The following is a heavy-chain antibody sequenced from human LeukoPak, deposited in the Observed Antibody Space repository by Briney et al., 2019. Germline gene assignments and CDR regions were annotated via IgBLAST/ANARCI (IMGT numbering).Heavy chain of an antibody. CDR2: ISGSGGNT. CDR1: GLTFSSYA. CDR3: AKAPTPVVAATLFHH. V-gene: IGHV3-23*01. D-gene: IGHD2-15*01. J-gene: IGHJ1*01. Sequence: GGSLRLSCAASGLTFSSYAMSWVRQAPGKGLEWVSVISGSGGNTYYADPVKGRFTISRDNSKNTLYMQMNSLRAEDTAVYYCAKAPTPVVAATLFHHWGQGTLVTVS.